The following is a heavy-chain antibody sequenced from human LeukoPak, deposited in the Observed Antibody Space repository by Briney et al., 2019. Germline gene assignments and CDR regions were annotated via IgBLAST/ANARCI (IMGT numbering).Heavy chain of an antibody. Sequence: GGSLRLSCAASGFTFSSYAMSWVRQAPGKGLEWVSAISGSGGSTYYADSVKGRFTISRDNSKNTLYLQMNSLRAEDTAVYYCAKVPDTAIDGLYLYFDYWGQGTLVTVSS. CDR2: ISGSGGST. D-gene: IGHD5-18*01. CDR3: AKVPDTAIDGLYLYFDY. J-gene: IGHJ4*02. CDR1: GFTFSSYA. V-gene: IGHV3-23*01.